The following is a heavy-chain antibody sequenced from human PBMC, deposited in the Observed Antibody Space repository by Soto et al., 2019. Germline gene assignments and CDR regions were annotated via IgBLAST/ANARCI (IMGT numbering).Heavy chain of an antibody. CDR3: ARNYYDSSGYYYAVDY. CDR2: ISYDGSNK. D-gene: IGHD3-22*01. Sequence: QVQLVESGGGVVQPGRSLRLSCAASGFTFSSYAMHWVRQAPGKGLEWVAVISYDGSNKYYADSVKGRFTISRDNSKNTLYLQMNSLRAEDTAVYYCARNYYDSSGYYYAVDYWGQGTLVTVSS. J-gene: IGHJ4*02. CDR1: GFTFSSYA. V-gene: IGHV3-30-3*01.